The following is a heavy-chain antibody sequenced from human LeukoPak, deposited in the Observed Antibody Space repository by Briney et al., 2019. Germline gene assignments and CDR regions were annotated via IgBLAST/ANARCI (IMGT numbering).Heavy chain of an antibody. D-gene: IGHD2-15*01. CDR1: GASITNNN. CDR2: FLDGGTA. Sequence: SETLSLTCSVSGASITNNNWNWIRQAPGGGLEWIGYFLDGGTANSNPSLKSRVSISGDTSRNQISLKLTPVTAADSGVYYCARDVVVPYFDPPPDYVYHGMDVWGQGTAVTVAS. V-gene: IGHV4-59*01. CDR3: ARDVVVPYFDPPPDYVYHGMDV. J-gene: IGHJ6*02.